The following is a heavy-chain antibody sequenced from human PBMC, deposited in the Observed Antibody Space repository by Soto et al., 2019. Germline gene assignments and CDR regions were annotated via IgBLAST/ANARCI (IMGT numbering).Heavy chain of an antibody. V-gene: IGHV3-30*18. CDR3: AKDKSDSSSWYTIDY. J-gene: IGHJ4*02. CDR2: ISYDGSNK. D-gene: IGHD6-13*01. Sequence: GGSLRLSCAASGFTFSSYGMHWVRQAPGKGLEWVAVISYDGSNKYYADSVKGRFTISRDNSKNTLYLQMNSLRAEDTAVYYCAKDKSDSSSWYTIDYWGQGTLVTVSS. CDR1: GFTFSSYG.